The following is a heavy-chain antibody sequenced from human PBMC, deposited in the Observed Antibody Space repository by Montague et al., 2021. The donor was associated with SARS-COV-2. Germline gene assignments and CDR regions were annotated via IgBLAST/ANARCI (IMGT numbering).Heavy chain of an antibody. CDR2: IHRGGTT. V-gene: IGHV3-53*04. Sequence: SLRLSCALSGLVVSGYYMTWVRQAPGKGLEWVSVIHRGGTTYYADSVMGRFTISRHTSRNTLYLQMISLRSEDTAVYYCARDKGFGYGDSQGCYYYATDVWGQGTTVAVSS. D-gene: IGHD4-17*01. CDR1: GLVVSGYY. CDR3: ARDKGFGYGDSQGCYYYATDV. J-gene: IGHJ6*02.